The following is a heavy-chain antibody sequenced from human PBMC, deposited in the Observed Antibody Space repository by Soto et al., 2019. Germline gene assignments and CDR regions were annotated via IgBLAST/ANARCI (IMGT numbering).Heavy chain of an antibody. J-gene: IGHJ6*02. CDR2: ISYDGSNK. D-gene: IGHD3-9*01. CDR1: GFTFSSYA. CDR3: GYDILTGTDYYYYGMDV. Sequence: PGGSLRLSCAASGFTFSSYAMHWVRQAPGKGLEWVAVISYDGSNKYYADSVKGRFTISRDNSKNTLYLQMNSLRAEDTAVYYRGYDILTGTDYYYYGMDVWGQGTTVTVSS. V-gene: IGHV3-30-3*01.